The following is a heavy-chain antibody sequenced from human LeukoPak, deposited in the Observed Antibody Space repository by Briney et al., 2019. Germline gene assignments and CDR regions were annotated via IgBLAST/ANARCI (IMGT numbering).Heavy chain of an antibody. CDR3: ARGTNYDFWSGPNRLLYMDV. V-gene: IGHV3-74*01. J-gene: IGHJ6*03. Sequence: PGGSLRLSCAASGFAFSSYWMHWVRQAPGKGLVWVSRINSDGSSTSYADSVKGRFTISRDNAKNTLYLQMNSLRAEDTAVYYCARGTNYDFWSGPNRLLYMDVWGKGTTVTVSS. CDR2: INSDGSST. D-gene: IGHD3-3*01. CDR1: GFAFSSYW.